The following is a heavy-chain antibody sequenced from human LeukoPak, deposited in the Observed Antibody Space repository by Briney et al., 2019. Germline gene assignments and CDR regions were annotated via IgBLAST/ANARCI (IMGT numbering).Heavy chain of an antibody. V-gene: IGHV4-34*01. CDR2: INHSGST. CDR1: GGHFSGYY. J-gene: IGHJ6*03. D-gene: IGHD2-15*01. CDR3: ARVRYCSGGSCYSGYYYYYMDV. Sequence: PSETLSLTCAVYGGHFSGYYWSWIRQPPGKGLEWIGEINHSGSTNYIPSLKSRVTISVDTSKNQFSLKLSSVTAADTAVYYCARVRYCSGGSCYSGYYYYYMDVWGKGTTVTVSS.